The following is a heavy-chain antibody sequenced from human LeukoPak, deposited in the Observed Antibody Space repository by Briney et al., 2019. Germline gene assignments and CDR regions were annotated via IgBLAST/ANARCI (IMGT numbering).Heavy chain of an antibody. CDR2: ISAYNGNT. D-gene: IGHD3-3*01. J-gene: IGHJ3*02. CDR1: RYTFTSYG. V-gene: IGHV1-18*01. CDR3: ARDRYDFWSGRAFDI. Sequence: ASVNVSCKASRYTFTSYGISWVRQAPGQGLEWMGWISAYNGNTKYAQKLQGRVTMTTDTSTSTAYMELRSLRSDDTAVYYCARDRYDFWSGRAFDIWGQGTMVTVSS.